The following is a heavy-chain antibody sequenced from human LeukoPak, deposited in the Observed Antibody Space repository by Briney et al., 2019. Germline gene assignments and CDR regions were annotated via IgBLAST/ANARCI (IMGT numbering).Heavy chain of an antibody. D-gene: IGHD5-18*01. CDR1: GGSISSGGYS. CDR3: RHSSNYYGMDV. CDR2: IYHSGST. Sequence: SETLSLTCAVSGGSISSGGYSWSWIRQPPGKGLEWIGYIYHSGSTYYNPSLKSRVTISVDTSKNQFSLKLSSVTAADTAVYYCRHSSNYYGMDVWGQGTTVTVSS. V-gene: IGHV4-30-2*01. J-gene: IGHJ6*02.